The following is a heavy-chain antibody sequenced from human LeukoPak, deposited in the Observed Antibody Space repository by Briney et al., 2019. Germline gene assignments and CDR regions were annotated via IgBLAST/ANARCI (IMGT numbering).Heavy chain of an antibody. CDR1: GGSFSGYY. D-gene: IGHD3-10*01. CDR3: ARCTRITMVRGVIITGIYYFDY. V-gene: IGHV4-34*01. CDR2: INHSGST. J-gene: IGHJ4*02. Sequence: PSETLPLTCAVYGGSFSGYYWSWIRQPPGRGLEWIGEINHSGSTNYNPSLKSRVTIPVDTSKNQFSLKLSSVTAADTAVYYCARCTRITMVRGVIITGIYYFDYWGQGTLVTVSS.